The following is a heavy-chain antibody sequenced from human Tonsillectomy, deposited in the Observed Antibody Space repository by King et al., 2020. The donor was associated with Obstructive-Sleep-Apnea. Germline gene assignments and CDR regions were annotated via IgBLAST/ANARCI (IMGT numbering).Heavy chain of an antibody. J-gene: IGHJ6*02. D-gene: IGHD3-10*01. CDR1: GGSISSGDYY. Sequence: VQLQESGPGLVKPSQTLSLTCTVSGGSISSGDYYWSWVRQPPGKRLEWSGYIYYSGSTYYNPSLKSRVTISVDTSKNQFSLKRSSVTAADTAVYYCARAVSDHYYGMDVWGQGTTVTVSS. CDR2: IYYSGST. V-gene: IGHV4-30-4*01. CDR3: ARAVSDHYYGMDV.